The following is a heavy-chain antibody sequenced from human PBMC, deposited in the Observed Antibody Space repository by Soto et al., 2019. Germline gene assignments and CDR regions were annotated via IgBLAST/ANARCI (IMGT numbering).Heavy chain of an antibody. CDR3: ATPIVAFY. V-gene: IGHV1-3*01. CDR2: INAGNGNT. Sequence: QVQLVQSGAEVKKPGASVKVSCKASGYTFTSYAIHWVRQAPGQRLEWMGRINAGNGNTKYSQKFQGRVISTRDTSAGTAYMELRSLRSEDTAVYYCATPIVAFYWGQGTLVTVSS. J-gene: IGHJ4*02. D-gene: IGHD5-12*01. CDR1: GYTFTSYA.